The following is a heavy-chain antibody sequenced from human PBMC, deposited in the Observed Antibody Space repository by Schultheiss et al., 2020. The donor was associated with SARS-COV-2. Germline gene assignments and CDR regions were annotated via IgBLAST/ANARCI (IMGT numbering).Heavy chain of an antibody. V-gene: IGHV1-69*06. J-gene: IGHJ4*02. CDR1: GGTFSSYA. CDR2: IIPIFGTA. Sequence: SVKVSCKASGGTFSSYAISWVRQAPGQGLEWMGGIIPIFGTANYAQKFQGRFTITADKSTSTVYMELTRLTSDDTAVYYCTSDWGVVAVAGPFDYWGQGALVTVSS. CDR3: TSDWGVVAVAGPFDY. D-gene: IGHD6-19*01.